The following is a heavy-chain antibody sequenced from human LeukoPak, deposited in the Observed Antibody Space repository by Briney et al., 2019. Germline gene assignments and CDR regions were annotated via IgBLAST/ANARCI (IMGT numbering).Heavy chain of an antibody. J-gene: IGHJ5*02. V-gene: IGHV3-53*01. CDR3: TRDTGGSYNS. CDR2: IYTGGST. CDR1: GFSVSSSY. D-gene: IGHD1-26*01. Sequence: GGSLRLSCAASGFSVSSSYMSWVRQAPGKGLEWVSVIYTGGSTYYADSVKGRFTISRDNSKNTLYLQMNSLRAEDTAVYYCTRDTGGSYNSWGQGTLVTVSS.